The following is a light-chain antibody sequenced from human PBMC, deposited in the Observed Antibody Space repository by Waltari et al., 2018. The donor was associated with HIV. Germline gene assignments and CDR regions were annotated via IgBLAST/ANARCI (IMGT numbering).Light chain of an antibody. Sequence: SYELTQPPSVSVSPGQTASITCSGDKLGDKYVSWYQQRPGQSPVLLIYQDTKRPSGIPERVAGSNSVNTATLTISGAQAMDESDYYCQASDTWTVFGGGTKLTVL. J-gene: IGLJ2*01. CDR1: KLGDKY. CDR2: QDT. CDR3: QASDTWTV. V-gene: IGLV3-1*01.